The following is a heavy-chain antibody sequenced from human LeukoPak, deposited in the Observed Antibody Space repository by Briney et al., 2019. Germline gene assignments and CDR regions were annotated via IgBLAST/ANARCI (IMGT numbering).Heavy chain of an antibody. CDR3: ARDRGSSGYLYFQH. D-gene: IGHD3-22*01. J-gene: IGHJ1*01. V-gene: IGHV3-33*01. CDR2: IWYDGSNK. CDR1: GFTFSSYG. Sequence: PGGSLRLSCAASGFTFSSYGMHRVRQAPGKGLEWVAVIWYDGSNKYYADSVKGRFTISRDNSKNTLYLQMNSLRAEDTAVYYCARDRGSSGYLYFQHWGQGTLVTVSS.